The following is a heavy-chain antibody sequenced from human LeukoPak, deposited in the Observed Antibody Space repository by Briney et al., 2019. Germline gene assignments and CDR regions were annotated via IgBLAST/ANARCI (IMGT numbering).Heavy chain of an antibody. D-gene: IGHD6-6*01. CDR3: ARVSWSSSSDY. J-gene: IGHJ4*02. Sequence: VASVKVSCKASGYTFTGYYIHWVRQAPGQGLEWMGWINPNSGGTNYAQKFQGRVTMTRDTSISTAYMELSRLRSDDTAVYYCARVSWSSSSDYWGQGTLVTVSS. V-gene: IGHV1-2*02. CDR2: INPNSGGT. CDR1: GYTFTGYY.